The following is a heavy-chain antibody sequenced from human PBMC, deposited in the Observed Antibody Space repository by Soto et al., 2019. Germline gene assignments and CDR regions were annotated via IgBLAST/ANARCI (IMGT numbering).Heavy chain of an antibody. V-gene: IGHV3-7*01. J-gene: IGHJ4*02. CDR2: INQDGNED. CDR1: GFTFSSYW. CDR3: ARTGDGHHDFLDY. Sequence: GGALRLSCGASGFTFSSYWINWGRQAPGKGLEWVANINQDGNEDNLLDSVKGRFTISRDNAENSLFLQMNSLRVDDTAVYYCARTGDGHHDFLDYWGQGALVTVSS. D-gene: IGHD1-1*01.